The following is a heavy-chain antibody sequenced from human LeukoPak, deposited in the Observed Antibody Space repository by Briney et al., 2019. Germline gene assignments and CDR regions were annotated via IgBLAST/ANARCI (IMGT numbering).Heavy chain of an antibody. J-gene: IGHJ4*02. Sequence: GGSLRLSCAASGFTFSSYAMNWVRHARGRGLEWVSAISGSGTIYYADSVRGRFTISRDNAKNSLYLQMNSLRDEDTAVYYCARDPVDYWGRGTLVTVSS. V-gene: IGHV3-69-1*01. CDR3: ARDPVDY. CDR2: ISGSGTI. CDR1: GFTFSSYA.